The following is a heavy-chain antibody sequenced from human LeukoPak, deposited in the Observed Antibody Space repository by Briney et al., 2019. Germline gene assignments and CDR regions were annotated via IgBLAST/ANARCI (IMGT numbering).Heavy chain of an antibody. CDR3: ARDVGEQQPLDI. V-gene: IGHV3-21*01. Sequence: GGSLRLSCAVSGFTFSSYSMNWVRQAPGKGLEWVSYISSTSTYIYYADSLKGRFTVSRDNAKNSLYLQMSSLRAEDTAVYYCARDVGEQQPLDIWGQGTMVTVSS. D-gene: IGHD6-13*01. CDR1: GFTFSSYS. J-gene: IGHJ3*02. CDR2: ISSTSTYI.